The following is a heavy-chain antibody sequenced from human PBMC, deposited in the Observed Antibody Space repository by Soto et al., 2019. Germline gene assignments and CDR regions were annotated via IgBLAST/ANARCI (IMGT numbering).Heavy chain of an antibody. J-gene: IGHJ3*02. CDR3: AKDIGIEDAFDI. CDR2: ISYDGSNK. V-gene: IGHV3-30*18. D-gene: IGHD1-26*01. CDR1: GFTFSSYG. Sequence: QVQLVESGGGVVQPGRSLRLSCAASGFTFSSYGMHWVRQAPGKGLEWVAVISYDGSNKYYADSVKGRFTISRDNSKNTLYLQMNSLIAEDTAVYYCAKDIGIEDAFDIWGQGTMVTVSS.